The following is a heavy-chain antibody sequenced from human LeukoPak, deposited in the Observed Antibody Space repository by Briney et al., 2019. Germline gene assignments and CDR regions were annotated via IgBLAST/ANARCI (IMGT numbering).Heavy chain of an antibody. D-gene: IGHD6-25*01. CDR1: GGSFSGYY. CDR2: IYYSGST. J-gene: IGHJ6*02. V-gene: IGHV4-59*01. CDR3: ARGGGSDLASGMDV. Sequence: SETLFLTCAVYGGSFSGYYWSWIRQPPGKGLEWIGYIYYSGSTNYNPSLKSRVTISVDTSKNQFSLKLSSVTAADTAVYYCARGGGSDLASGMDVWGQGTTVTVSS.